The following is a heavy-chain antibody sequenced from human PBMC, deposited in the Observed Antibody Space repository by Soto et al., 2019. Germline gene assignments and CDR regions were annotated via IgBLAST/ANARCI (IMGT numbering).Heavy chain of an antibody. V-gene: IGHV1-69*13. J-gene: IGHJ3*02. Sequence: SVKVSCKASGGTFSSYAISWVRQAPGQGLEWMGGIIPIFGTANYAQKYQGRVTITADESTSTAYMELSSLRSEDTAVYYFARDRPNYYDSSGYDAFDIWGQGTMVTVSS. D-gene: IGHD3-22*01. CDR2: IIPIFGTA. CDR1: GGTFSSYA. CDR3: ARDRPNYYDSSGYDAFDI.